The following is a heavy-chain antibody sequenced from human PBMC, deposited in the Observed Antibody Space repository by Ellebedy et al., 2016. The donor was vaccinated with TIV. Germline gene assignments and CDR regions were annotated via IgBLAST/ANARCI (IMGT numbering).Heavy chain of an antibody. CDR1: GFTFSSYA. CDR2: ISSSSSYI. Sequence: GESLKIPXAASGFTFSSYAMSWVRQAPGKGLEWVSSISSSSSYIYYADSVKGRFTISRDNAKNSLYLQMNSLRAEDTAVYYCASQHSSGSYEGYWGQGTLVTVSS. CDR3: ASQHSSGSYEGY. V-gene: IGHV3-21*01. J-gene: IGHJ4*02. D-gene: IGHD1-26*01.